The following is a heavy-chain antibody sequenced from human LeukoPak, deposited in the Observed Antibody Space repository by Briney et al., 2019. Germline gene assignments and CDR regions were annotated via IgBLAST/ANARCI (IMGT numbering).Heavy chain of an antibody. Sequence: GGSLRLSCAASGFTFSSYGMHWVRQAPGKGLEWVAVTSDDGSNKYYADSVKGRFTISRDNSKNTLYLQMNSLRAEDTAVYYCAKAGDSSGYYPTRFDYWGQGTLVTVSS. V-gene: IGHV3-30*18. D-gene: IGHD3-22*01. CDR1: GFTFSSYG. J-gene: IGHJ4*02. CDR3: AKAGDSSGYYPTRFDY. CDR2: TSDDGSNK.